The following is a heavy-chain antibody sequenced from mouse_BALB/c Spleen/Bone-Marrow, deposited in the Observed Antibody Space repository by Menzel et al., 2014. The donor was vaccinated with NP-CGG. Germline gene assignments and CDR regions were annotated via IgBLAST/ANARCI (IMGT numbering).Heavy chain of an antibody. CDR3: ARRDGGPMDY. CDR1: GFTFSNYG. CDR2: ISSGGGYT. J-gene: IGHJ4*01. V-gene: IGHV5-6*02. D-gene: IGHD2-3*01. Sequence: EVKLMESGGDLVKPGGSLKLSCAASGFTFSNYGMSWVRQTPDKRLEWVATISSGGGYTYYPDSVKGRFTISRDNAKNTLYLQMSSLKSEDTAMYYCARRDGGPMDYWGQGTSVTVSS.